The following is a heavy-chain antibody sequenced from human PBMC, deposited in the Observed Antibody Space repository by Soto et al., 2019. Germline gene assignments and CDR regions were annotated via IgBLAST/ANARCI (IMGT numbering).Heavy chain of an antibody. CDR3: ARIHGDYDSYNWFDP. Sequence: QVQLQESGPGLVKPSETLSLTCTVSGGSISSYYWSWIRQPPGKGLEWIGYIYYSGSTNYNPSLKSRVTISVDTSKNQVSLKLSSVTAADTAVYYCARIHGDYDSYNWFDPWGQGTLVTVSS. CDR2: IYYSGST. J-gene: IGHJ5*02. CDR1: GGSISSYY. D-gene: IGHD4-17*01. V-gene: IGHV4-59*01.